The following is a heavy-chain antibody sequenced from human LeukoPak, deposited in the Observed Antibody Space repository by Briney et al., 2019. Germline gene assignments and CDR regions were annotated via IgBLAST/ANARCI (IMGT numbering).Heavy chain of an antibody. Sequence: ASVSVSCKASGYTFTSYGISWVRQARGQGVERMGWISAYNGNTNYAQQLQGRVTMTTDTSTSTAYMELRSLRSDDTAVYYCARDRRYYGSGSPYYMDVWGKGTTVTVSS. V-gene: IGHV1-18*01. J-gene: IGHJ6*03. CDR2: ISAYNGNT. D-gene: IGHD3-10*01. CDR3: ARDRRYYGSGSPYYMDV. CDR1: GYTFTSYG.